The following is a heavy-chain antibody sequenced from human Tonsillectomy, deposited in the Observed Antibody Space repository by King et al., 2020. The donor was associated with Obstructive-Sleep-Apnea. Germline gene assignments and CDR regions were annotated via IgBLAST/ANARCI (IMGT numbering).Heavy chain of an antibody. CDR1: GFTVSSNY. Sequence: VQLVESGGGLVQPGGSLRLSCAASGFTVSSNYMNWVRQAPGKGLEWVAIIYSGGRTYYADSVKGRFTISRDNSKNTLHLQMNSLRAEETAVYYCATPQGPYNLGWDAPYYYYGMDVWGQGTTVTVSS. V-gene: IGHV3-66*01. CDR3: ATPQGPYNLGWDAPYYYYGMDV. CDR2: IYSGGRT. D-gene: IGHD1-14*01. J-gene: IGHJ6*02.